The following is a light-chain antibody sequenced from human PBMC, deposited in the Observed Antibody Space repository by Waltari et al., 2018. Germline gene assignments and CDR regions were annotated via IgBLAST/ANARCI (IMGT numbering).Light chain of an antibody. J-gene: IGKJ4*01. CDR1: QRINTN. CDR3: QQSHSTPPLT. CDR2: AAS. V-gene: IGKV1-39*01. Sequence: DIQMTQSPSSLSASVGERVTITCRASQRINTNLNGYQQKQGKAPKLLIYAASSLQSGVPSRFSGSGSATDFTLTINSLQPEDFATSFCQQSHSTPPLTFGGGTKVEIK.